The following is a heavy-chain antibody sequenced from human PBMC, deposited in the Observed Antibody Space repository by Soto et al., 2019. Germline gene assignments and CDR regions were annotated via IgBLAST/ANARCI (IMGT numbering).Heavy chain of an antibody. CDR1: GGSISSGGYY. D-gene: IGHD4-17*01. CDR2: IYYSGST. CDR3: ARGGVDDGDGDYYFDY. Sequence: SETLSLTCTVSGGSISSGGYYWSWIRQHPGKVLEWIGYIYYSGSTYYNPSLKSRVTISVDTSKNKFSLKLRSVTAADAAVYYCARGGVDDGDGDYYFDYWGQGTLVTVSS. J-gene: IGHJ4*02. V-gene: IGHV4-31*03.